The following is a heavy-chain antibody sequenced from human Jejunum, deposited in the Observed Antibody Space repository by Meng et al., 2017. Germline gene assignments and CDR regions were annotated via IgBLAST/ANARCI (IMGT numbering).Heavy chain of an antibody. CDR3: ARDGQLDN. J-gene: IGHJ4*02. V-gene: IGHV3-30-3*01. CDR1: GFTFRNYA. Sequence: QVQLVESGGGVVQPVGSLRLSCAASGFTFRNYAMHWVRQAPGKGLGWVAVISHDESNKYYADSVKGRFTISRDTSKNTLFLQMSSLRPEDTAVYYCARDGQLDNWGQGTLVTVSS. CDR2: ISHDESNK. D-gene: IGHD6-6*01.